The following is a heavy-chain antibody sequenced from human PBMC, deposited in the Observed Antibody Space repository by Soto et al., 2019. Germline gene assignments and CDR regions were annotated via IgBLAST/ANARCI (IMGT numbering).Heavy chain of an antibody. CDR2: IYHSGST. CDR1: GGSISSSNW. D-gene: IGHD3-10*01. J-gene: IGHJ4*02. V-gene: IGHV4-4*02. Sequence: SETLSLTCAVSGGSISSSNWWSWVRQPPGKGLEWIGEIYHSGSTNYNPSLKSRVTISVDKSKNQFSLKLSSVTAADTAVYYCASAYGLGSPLLNYWGQGTLVTVSS. CDR3: ASAYGLGSPLLNY.